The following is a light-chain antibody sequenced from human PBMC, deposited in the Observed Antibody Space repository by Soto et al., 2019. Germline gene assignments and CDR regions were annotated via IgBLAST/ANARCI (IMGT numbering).Light chain of an antibody. CDR2: DAS. Sequence: EIVMTQSPATLSVSPGERATLSCRASQSVSTRSLAWYQQKPGQAPRLLIYDASNRATGIPARFSGSGSGTDFTLTISSLEPEDFAVYYCQQRSNWPITFGQGTRLEIK. J-gene: IGKJ5*01. CDR1: QSVSTRS. CDR3: QQRSNWPIT. V-gene: IGKV3-11*01.